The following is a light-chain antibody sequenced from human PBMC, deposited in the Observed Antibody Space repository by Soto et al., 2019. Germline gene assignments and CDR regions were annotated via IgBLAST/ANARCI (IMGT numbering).Light chain of an antibody. CDR3: NSYTSSTTYV. Sequence: QSVLTQPASVSGSPGQSITISCTGTSSDVGGYNYVSWYQQHPGRAPKLLVYEVNNRPSGVSNRFSGSKSGNTASLTIYGLQAEDEADYYCNSYTSSTTYVFGTGTKVTVL. CDR1: SSDVGGYNY. J-gene: IGLJ1*01. V-gene: IGLV2-14*01. CDR2: EVN.